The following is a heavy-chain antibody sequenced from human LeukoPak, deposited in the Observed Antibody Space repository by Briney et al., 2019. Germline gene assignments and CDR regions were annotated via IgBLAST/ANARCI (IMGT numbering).Heavy chain of an antibody. V-gene: IGHV3-21*01. CDR1: GFTFSSYS. J-gene: IGHJ4*02. CDR3: ARDKLGGDYFDY. CDR2: ISSSSSYI. D-gene: IGHD3-16*01. Sequence: GSLRLSCAASGFTFSSYSMNWVRQAPGKGLEWVSSISSSSSYIYYAASVKGRFTISRDNAKISLYLQMNSLRAEDTAVYYCARDKLGGDYFDYWGQGTLVTVSS.